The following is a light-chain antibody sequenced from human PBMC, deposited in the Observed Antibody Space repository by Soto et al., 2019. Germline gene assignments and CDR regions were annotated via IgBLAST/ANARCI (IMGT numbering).Light chain of an antibody. J-gene: IGKJ4*01. V-gene: IGKV3-15*01. CDR3: HQYNTRSSLA. CDR2: GAS. CDR1: QSVSNN. Sequence: EIVMTQSPATLSVSPGERATLSCRASQSVSNNLAWYQQKPGQAPRLLIFGASTRATGIPDRFSGSESGTELTITLSSLPSEDFAVYYCHQYNTRSSLAFGEGTKVASK.